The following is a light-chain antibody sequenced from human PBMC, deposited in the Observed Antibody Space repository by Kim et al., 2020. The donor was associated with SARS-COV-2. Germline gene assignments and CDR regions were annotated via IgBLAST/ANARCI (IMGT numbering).Light chain of an antibody. CDR1: SSDVGGYNY. CDR2: EVF. J-gene: IGLJ1*01. Sequence: QSALTQPPSASGSPGQSVTISCTGTSSDVGGYNYVSWFQQHPGKAPKLLIYEVFKRPSGVPDRFSGSKSGNTASVTVSGLQAEDEADYYCYSYAGSNNFVFGTGTKVTVL. V-gene: IGLV2-8*01. CDR3: YSYAGSNNFV.